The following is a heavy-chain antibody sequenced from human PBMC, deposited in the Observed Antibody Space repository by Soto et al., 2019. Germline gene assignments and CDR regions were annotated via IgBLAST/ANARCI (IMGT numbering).Heavy chain of an antibody. CDR2: INPNSGGT. D-gene: IGHD2-2*01. Sequence: ASLKVSCKASGYTFTGYYMHWVRQAPGQGLEWMGWINPNSGGTNYAQKFQGRVTMTRDTPISTAYMDVRSLRSDDTAVYYCARGPLRCSSARCREEYYCFDGMHVCGPGT. CDR1: GYTFTGYY. CDR3: ARGPLRCSSARCREEYYCFDGMHV. V-gene: IGHV1-2*02. J-gene: IGHJ6*02.